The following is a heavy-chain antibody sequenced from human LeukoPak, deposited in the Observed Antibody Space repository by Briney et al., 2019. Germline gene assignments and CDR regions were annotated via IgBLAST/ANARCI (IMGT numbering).Heavy chain of an antibody. CDR2: INPNSGGT. V-gene: IGHV1-2*02. J-gene: IGHJ4*02. D-gene: IGHD6-13*01. CDR3: ARVIAAAGNDY. Sequence: ASVKVSYKVSGYTLTELSMHWVRQAPGQGLEWMGWINPNSGGTNYAQKFQGRVTMTRDTSISTAYMELSRLRSDDTAVYYCARVIAAAGNDYWGQGTLVTVSS. CDR1: GYTLTELS.